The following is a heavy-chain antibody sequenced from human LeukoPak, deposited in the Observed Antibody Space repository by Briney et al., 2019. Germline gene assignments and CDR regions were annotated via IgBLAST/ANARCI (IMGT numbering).Heavy chain of an antibody. CDR1: EFSVGSNY. D-gene: IGHD3-16*02. J-gene: IGHJ4*02. CDR2: IYSGGST. Sequence: GGSLRLSCAASEFSVGSNYMTWVRQAPGKGLEWVSLIYSGGSTYYADSVKGRFTISRDNSKNTLYLQMNSLRAEDTAVYYCARGYYVWGSYRSNGPDYWGQGTLVTVSS. V-gene: IGHV3-66*01. CDR3: ARGYYVWGSYRSNGPDY.